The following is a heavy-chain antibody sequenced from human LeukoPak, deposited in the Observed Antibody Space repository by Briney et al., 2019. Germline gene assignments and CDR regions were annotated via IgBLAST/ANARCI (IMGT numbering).Heavy chain of an antibody. V-gene: IGHV4-34*01. CDR1: GGSFSGYY. Sequence: SETLSLTCAVYGGSFSGYYWSWIRQPPGKGLEWIGEINHSGSTNYNPSLKSRVTISVDTSKNQFSLKLSSVTAADTAVYYCARRKFFYSGSYSCKRAFDIWGQGTMVTVSS. CDR2: INHSGST. J-gene: IGHJ3*02. D-gene: IGHD1-26*01. CDR3: ARRKFFYSGSYSCKRAFDI.